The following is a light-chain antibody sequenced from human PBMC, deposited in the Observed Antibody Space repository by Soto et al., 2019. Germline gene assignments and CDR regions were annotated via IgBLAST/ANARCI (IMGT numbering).Light chain of an antibody. J-gene: IGLJ2*01. CDR2: EVS. Sequence: QSALTQPASVSGSPGQSITISRTGTSXDVGGYNYVSWYQQHPGKAPKLMIYEVSNRPSGVSNRFSGSKSGNTASLTISGLQAEDEADYYCSSYTSSSTVVFGGGTQLPS. CDR1: SXDVGGYNY. V-gene: IGLV2-14*01. CDR3: SSYTSSSTVV.